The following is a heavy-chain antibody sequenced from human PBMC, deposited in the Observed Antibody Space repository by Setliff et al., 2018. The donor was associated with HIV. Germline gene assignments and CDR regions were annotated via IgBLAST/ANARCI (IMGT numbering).Heavy chain of an antibody. V-gene: IGHV4-39*01. CDR3: ARHVTVVAYFETLAGSFNY. CDR1: GGSISSGTYY. Sequence: PSETLSLTCTVSGGSISSGTYYWGWIRQPPGKGLEYIGTMYYSGSTYYNPSLRSRVTISVDTPKNHISLRLSSVTAADTAVYYCARHVTVVAYFETLAGSFNYWGQGTLVTVSS. J-gene: IGHJ4*02. D-gene: IGHD2-21*01. CDR2: MYYSGST.